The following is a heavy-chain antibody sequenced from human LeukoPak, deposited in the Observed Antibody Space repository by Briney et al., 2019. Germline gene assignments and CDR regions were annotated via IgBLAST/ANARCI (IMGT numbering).Heavy chain of an antibody. V-gene: IGHV4-59*11. D-gene: IGHD3-10*01. CDR3: ARGGVAAKYYFDY. J-gene: IGHJ4*02. CDR1: GGSISPLY. Sequence: SETLSLTCTVSGGSISPLYWGWIRQPPGKGLEFIGYIYYRGTTNYNPSLRSRVTLSVDTSKNQFSLKLSSVTAADTAVYYCARGGVAAKYYFDYWGPGTLVTVSS. CDR2: IYYRGTT.